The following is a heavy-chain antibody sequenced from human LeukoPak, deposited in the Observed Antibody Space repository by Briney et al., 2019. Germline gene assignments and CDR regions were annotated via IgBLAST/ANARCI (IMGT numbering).Heavy chain of an antibody. CDR2: MQSTGNS. J-gene: IGHJ4*02. V-gene: IGHV4-59*01. CDR1: GGSISTYH. D-gene: IGHD5-18*01. CDR3: ARDRQHSSGRYFDH. Sequence: NPSETLSLTCTGSGGSISTYHWNCIRKSPGKGLEWIGYMQSTGNSNYNPSLKSRVTMSVDMSRNQIVLNLSSVTAADTAVYFCARDRQHSSGRYFDHWGQGTLVTVSS.